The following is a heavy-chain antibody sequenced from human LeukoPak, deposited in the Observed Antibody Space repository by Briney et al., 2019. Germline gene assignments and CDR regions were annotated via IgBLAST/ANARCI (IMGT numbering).Heavy chain of an antibody. CDR3: ARDGVYNFWSGYYTGYYYGMDV. CDR1: GGSISSYC. J-gene: IGHJ6*02. D-gene: IGHD3-3*01. CDR2: IYTSGST. Sequence: SETLSLTCTVSGGSISSYCWSWIRQPAGKGLEWIGRIYTSGSTNYNPSLKSRVTMSVDTSKNQFSLKLSSVTAADTAVYYCARDGVYNFWSGYYTGYYYGMDVWGQGTTVTVSS. V-gene: IGHV4-4*07.